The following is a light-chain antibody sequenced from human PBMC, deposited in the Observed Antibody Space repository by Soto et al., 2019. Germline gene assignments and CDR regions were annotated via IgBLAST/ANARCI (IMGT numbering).Light chain of an antibody. CDR3: QQYNSYWT. Sequence: DIQMTQTPSTFSASVLDRFTITCRASQSISSWLAWYQQKPGKAPRLLIYDASSLESGVPSRFSGSGSGTEFTLTISSLQPDDFATYYCQQYNSYWTFGQGTKVDIK. CDR1: QSISSW. J-gene: IGKJ1*01. V-gene: IGKV1-5*01. CDR2: DAS.